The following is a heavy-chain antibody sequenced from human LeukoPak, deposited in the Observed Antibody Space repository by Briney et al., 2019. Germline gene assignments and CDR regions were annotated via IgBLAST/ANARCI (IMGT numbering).Heavy chain of an antibody. CDR3: ARHAAAATNIWFDP. D-gene: IGHD2-2*01. Sequence: PSETLSLTCTVSGGSISNYYWSWIRQPPGKRLEWIGYISYSGITTYNPSLKSRVTISLDTSRRQFSLKLNSVTAADTAVYYCARHAAAATNIWFDPWGQGTRVTVSS. V-gene: IGHV4-59*08. J-gene: IGHJ5*02. CDR2: ISYSGIT. CDR1: GGSISNYY.